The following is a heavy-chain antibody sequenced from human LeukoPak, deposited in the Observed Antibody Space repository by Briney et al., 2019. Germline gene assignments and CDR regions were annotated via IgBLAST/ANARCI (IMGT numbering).Heavy chain of an antibody. D-gene: IGHD3-10*01. Sequence: GASVKVSCKASGGTFSSYAINWVRQAPGQGLEWMGGIIPIFGTANYAQKFQGRVTITADKSTSTAYMELSSLRSEDTAVYYCARGDGELGWFDPWGQGTLVIVSS. J-gene: IGHJ5*02. CDR2: IIPIFGTA. V-gene: IGHV1-69*06. CDR3: ARGDGELGWFDP. CDR1: GGTFSSYA.